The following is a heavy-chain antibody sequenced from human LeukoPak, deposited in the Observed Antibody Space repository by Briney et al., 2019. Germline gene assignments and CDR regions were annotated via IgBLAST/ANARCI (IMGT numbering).Heavy chain of an antibody. Sequence: SETLSLTRTVSGGSISSHYWSWIRQPPGKGLEWIGYIYYSGSTNYNPSLKSRVTISVDTSKNQFSLKLSSVTAADTAVYYCARADLEWLLSFDSWGKGPLATVSS. D-gene: IGHD3-3*01. CDR1: GGSISSHY. CDR3: ARADLEWLLSFDS. CDR2: IYYSGST. V-gene: IGHV4-59*11. J-gene: IGHJ4*02.